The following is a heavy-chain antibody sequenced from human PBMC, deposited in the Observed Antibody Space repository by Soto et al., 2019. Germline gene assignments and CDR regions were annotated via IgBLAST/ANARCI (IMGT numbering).Heavy chain of an antibody. V-gene: IGHV3-30*18. CDR1: GFTFSSYG. CDR3: AKGVGLNFDY. J-gene: IGHJ4*02. Sequence: QVQLVESGGGVVQPGRSLRLSCAASGFTFSSYGMHWVRQAPGKGLEWVAVISYDGSNKYYADSVKGRFTISRDNSKNTLYLQMNSLRAEDTAVYYCAKGVGLNFDYWGQGTLVTVSS. CDR2: ISYDGSNK. D-gene: IGHD1-26*01.